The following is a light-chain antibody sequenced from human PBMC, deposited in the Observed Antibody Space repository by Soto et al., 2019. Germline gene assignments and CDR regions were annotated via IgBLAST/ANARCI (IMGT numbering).Light chain of an antibody. CDR1: QSLLHSNGYNY. V-gene: IGKV2-28*01. CDR2: LGS. Sequence: DIVMTQSPLSLPVTPGEPASISCRSSQSLLHSNGYNYLDWYLQKPGQSPQLLIYLGSNRASWVPDRFSGSGSGTDFTLKISRVEAEDVGVYYCMQALLTLTFGGGTKVEIK. CDR3: MQALLTLT. J-gene: IGKJ4*01.